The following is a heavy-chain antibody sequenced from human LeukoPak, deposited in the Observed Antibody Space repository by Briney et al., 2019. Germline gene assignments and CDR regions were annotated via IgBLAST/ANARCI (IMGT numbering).Heavy chain of an antibody. V-gene: IGHV4-59*01. CDR1: GDSISSYY. CDR2: IYYSGST. CDR3: ARDSYYYDSSGYYGCAFDI. Sequence: PSETLSLTXTVSGDSISSYYWSWIRQPPGKGLEWIGYIYYSGSTNYNPSLKSRVTISVDTSKNQFSLKLSPVTAADTAVYYCARDSYYYDSSGYYGCAFDIWGQGTMVTVSS. D-gene: IGHD3-22*01. J-gene: IGHJ3*02.